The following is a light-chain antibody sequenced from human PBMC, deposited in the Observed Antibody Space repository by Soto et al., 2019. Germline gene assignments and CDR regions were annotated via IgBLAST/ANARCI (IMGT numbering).Light chain of an antibody. CDR2: GAS. V-gene: IGKV3-15*01. J-gene: IGKJ4*01. CDR3: QQSNNWPPLT. Sequence: EIVMTHSPATLSVSPGERATLSCRASQSVSNNLAWYQQKPGQAPRLLIYGASTRATAIPARFSGSGSGTEFTLTISSLQSEDFAVYYCQQSNNWPPLTFGGGTKVEIK. CDR1: QSVSNN.